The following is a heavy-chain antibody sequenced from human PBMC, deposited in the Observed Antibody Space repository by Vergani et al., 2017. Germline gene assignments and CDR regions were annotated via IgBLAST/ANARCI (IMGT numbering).Heavy chain of an antibody. Sequence: QVQLVESGGGVVQPGRSLRLSCAASGFTFSSYGMHWVRQAPGKGLEWVAVIYSGGSSTYYADSVKGRFTISRDNSKNMLYLQMNSLRAEDTAVYYCAKDLMVRGVIGAFDIWGQGTMVTVSS. CDR2: IYSGGSST. J-gene: IGHJ3*02. D-gene: IGHD3-10*01. CDR1: GFTFSSYG. CDR3: AKDLMVRGVIGAFDI. V-gene: IGHV3-NL1*01.